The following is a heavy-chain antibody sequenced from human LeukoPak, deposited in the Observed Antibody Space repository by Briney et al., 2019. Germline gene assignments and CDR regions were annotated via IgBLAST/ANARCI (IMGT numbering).Heavy chain of an antibody. CDR3: ARRRVTMVRGVISHYYYYMDV. V-gene: IGHV4-59*12. CDR1: GYSISSGYY. J-gene: IGHJ6*03. D-gene: IGHD3-10*01. CDR2: IYYSGST. Sequence: PSEALSLTCSVSGYSISSGYYWSWIRQPPGKGLEWIGYIYYSGSTNYNPSLKSRVTISVDTSKNQFSLKLSSVTAADTAVYYCARRRVTMVRGVISHYYYYMDVWGKGTTVTISS.